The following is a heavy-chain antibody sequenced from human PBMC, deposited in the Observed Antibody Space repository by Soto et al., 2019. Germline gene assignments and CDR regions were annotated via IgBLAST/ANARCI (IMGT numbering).Heavy chain of an antibody. Sequence: ASVKVSCKASGGTFSSYAISWVRQAPGQGLEWMGGIIPIFGTANYAQKFQGRVTITADKSTSTAYMELSSLRSEDTAVYYCARGNREDFWSGSYGMDVWGQGTTVTVSS. CDR3: ARGNREDFWSGSYGMDV. D-gene: IGHD3-3*01. CDR1: GGTFSSYA. J-gene: IGHJ6*02. V-gene: IGHV1-69*06. CDR2: IIPIFGTA.